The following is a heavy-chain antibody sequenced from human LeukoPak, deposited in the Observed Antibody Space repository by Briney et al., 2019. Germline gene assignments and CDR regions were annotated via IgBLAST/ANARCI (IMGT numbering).Heavy chain of an antibody. CDR1: GFTFSSYA. V-gene: IGHV3-30-3*01. D-gene: IGHD3-10*02. Sequence: GGSLRLSCAASGFTFSSYAMHWVRQAPGKGLEWVAVISYDGSNKYYADSVKGRFTISRDNSKNTLYLQMNSLRAEDTAVYYCARDVFCSGGIGCWGRGTLVTVSS. J-gene: IGHJ2*01. CDR3: ARDVFCSGGIGC. CDR2: ISYDGSNK.